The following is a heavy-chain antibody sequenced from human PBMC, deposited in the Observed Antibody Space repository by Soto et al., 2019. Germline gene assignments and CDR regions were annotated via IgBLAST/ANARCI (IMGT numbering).Heavy chain of an antibody. V-gene: IGHV3-7*03. CDR1: GFTFSSYW. J-gene: IGHJ3*02. CDR2: IKQDGSEQ. CDR3: ARDQGSGSDAFDI. Sequence: GGSLRLSCAASGFTFSSYWMSWVRQAPGKGLEWVANIKQDGSEQYYVDSVKGRFTISRDNAKNSLYLQMNSLRAEDTAVYYCARDQGSGSDAFDIWGQGTMVTVSS. D-gene: IGHD3-10*01.